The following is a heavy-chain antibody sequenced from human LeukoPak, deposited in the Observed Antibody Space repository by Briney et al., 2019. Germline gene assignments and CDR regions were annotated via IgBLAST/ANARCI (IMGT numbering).Heavy chain of an antibody. CDR2: ISSSSSYI. D-gene: IGHD6-19*01. CDR3: ARAEKIAVAGMGYYSDY. CDR1: GFTFSSYS. Sequence: PGGSLRLSCAASGFTFSSYSMNWVRQAPGKGLEWVSSISSSSSYIYYADSVKGRFTISRDNSKNTLYLQMNSLRAEDMAVYYCARAEKIAVAGMGYYSDYWGQGTLVTVSS. J-gene: IGHJ4*02. V-gene: IGHV3-21*01.